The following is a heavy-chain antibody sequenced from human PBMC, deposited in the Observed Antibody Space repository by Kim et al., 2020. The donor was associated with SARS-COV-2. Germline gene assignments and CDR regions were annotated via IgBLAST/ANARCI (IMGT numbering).Heavy chain of an antibody. V-gene: IGHV1-3*01. Sequence: SQKFPGRVTITRDTSASTAYMELSSLRSEYTAVYYCARDPWVAAAAPFDYWGQGTLVTVSS. D-gene: IGHD6-13*01. CDR3: ARDPWVAAAAPFDY. J-gene: IGHJ4*02.